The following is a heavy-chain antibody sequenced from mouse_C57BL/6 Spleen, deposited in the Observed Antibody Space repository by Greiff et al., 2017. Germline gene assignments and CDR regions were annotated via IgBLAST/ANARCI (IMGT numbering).Heavy chain of an antibody. J-gene: IGHJ1*03. V-gene: IGHV1-82*01. CDR2: IYPGDGDT. CDR3: ARSKDYGSAWYFDV. Sequence: QVQLQQSGPELVKPGASVKISCKASGYAFSSSWMNWVKQRPGKGLEWLRRIYPGDGDTKYNGKFKGKATLTADKSSSTAYLQLSSLTSEDSAVYFCARSKDYGSAWYFDVWGTGTTVTVSS. CDR1: GYAFSSSW. D-gene: IGHD1-1*01.